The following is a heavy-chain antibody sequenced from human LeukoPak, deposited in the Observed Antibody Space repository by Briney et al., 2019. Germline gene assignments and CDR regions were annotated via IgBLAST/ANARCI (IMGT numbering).Heavy chain of an antibody. CDR1: GFTFSSYW. CDR2: INQDGSKV. J-gene: IGHJ3*02. Sequence: GGSLRLSCAASGFTFSSYWMSWVRQAPGKGLECVANINQDGSKVYYVDSVKGRFTISRDKAKKSLFLQVNSLRAEDTAVYYCARPIYSSSWDAFNIWGQGTMVTVSS. V-gene: IGHV3-7*01. D-gene: IGHD6-13*01. CDR3: ARPIYSSSWDAFNI.